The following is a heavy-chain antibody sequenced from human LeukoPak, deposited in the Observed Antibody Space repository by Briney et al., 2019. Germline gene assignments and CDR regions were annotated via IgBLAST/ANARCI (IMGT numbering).Heavy chain of an antibody. J-gene: IGHJ6*02. CDR2: ISYDGSNK. D-gene: IGHD6-13*01. Sequence: GRSLRLSCAASGFTFSSYGMHWVRQAPGKGLEWVAVISYDGSNKYYADSVKGRFTISRDKSKNTLYLQMNSLRAEDTAVYYCAKASSSWSGYYYGMDVWGQGTTVTVSS. CDR1: GFTFSSYG. CDR3: AKASSSWSGYYYGMDV. V-gene: IGHV3-30*18.